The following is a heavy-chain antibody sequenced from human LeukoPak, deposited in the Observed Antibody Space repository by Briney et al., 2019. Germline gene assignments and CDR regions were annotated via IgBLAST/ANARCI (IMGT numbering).Heavy chain of an antibody. J-gene: IGHJ4*02. V-gene: IGHV6-1*01. CDR2: TYYRSKWYN. CDR3: ARSHTGRITMVRGVIITFLSFDY. Sequence: SQTLSLTCAISGDSVSSNSAAWNWIRQSPSRGLEWLGRTYYRSKWYNDYAVSVKSRITINPDTSKNQFSLQLNSVTPEDTAVYYCARSHTGRITMVRGVIITFLSFDYWGQGTLVTVSS. CDR1: GDSVSSNSAA. D-gene: IGHD3-10*01.